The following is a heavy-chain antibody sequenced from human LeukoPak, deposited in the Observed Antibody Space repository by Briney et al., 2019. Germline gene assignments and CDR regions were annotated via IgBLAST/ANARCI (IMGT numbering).Heavy chain of an antibody. J-gene: IGHJ3*02. V-gene: IGHV4-4*09. CDR3: ASRGYYDSSGYYYPHAFDI. CDR1: GGSISSYY. CDR2: IYTSGGS. Sequence: SETLSLTCTVSGGSISSYYWSWIRQPPGKGLEWIGYIYTSGGSNYNPSLKSRVTISVDTSKNQFSLKLSSVTAADTDVYYCASRGYYDSSGYYYPHAFDIWGQGTMVTVSS. D-gene: IGHD3-22*01.